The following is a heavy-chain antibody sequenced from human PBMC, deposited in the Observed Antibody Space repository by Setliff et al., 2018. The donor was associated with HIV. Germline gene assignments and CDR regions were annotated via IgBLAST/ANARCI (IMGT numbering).Heavy chain of an antibody. Sequence: GAXVKVXXXSFGYTVXSYFLHWVRQAPGQGLEWLGIIDPNGGATNNAQKLQGRRXXXXDTSTGTLYMELSNLRSDDPAVYYCARAGGGATDQAFDIWGKGTMVTVSS. CDR2: IDPNGGAT. D-gene: IGHD2-2*01. CDR1: GYTVXSYF. J-gene: IGHJ3*02. V-gene: IGHV1-46*02. CDR3: ARAGGGATDQAFDI.